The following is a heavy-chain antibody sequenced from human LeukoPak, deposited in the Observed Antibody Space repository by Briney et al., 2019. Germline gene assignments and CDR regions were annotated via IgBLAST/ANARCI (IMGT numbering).Heavy chain of an antibody. CDR2: ISGSGRST. CDR3: AKGSGYSYGPYYYYYGMDV. D-gene: IGHD5-18*01. V-gene: IGHV3-23*01. Sequence: GGSLRLSCAASGFTFSSYAVSWVRQAPGKGLEWVSGISGSGRSTYYADSVKGRFTISRDNSKNTLYLQMNSLRAEDTAVYYCAKGSGYSYGPYYYYYGMDVWGQGTTVTVSS. J-gene: IGHJ6*02. CDR1: GFTFSSYA.